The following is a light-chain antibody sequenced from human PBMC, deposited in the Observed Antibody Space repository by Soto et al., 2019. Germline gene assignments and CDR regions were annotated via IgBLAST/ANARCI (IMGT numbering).Light chain of an antibody. Sequence: QSALTQPASVPGSPGQSITISCTGTSSDVGGYNYVSWYQQHPGKAPKLMIYDVRNRPSGVSNRFSGSKSVNTASLTISGLQAEDEADYYCSSYTTISTYVFGTGTKVT. J-gene: IGLJ1*01. CDR3: SSYTTISTYV. V-gene: IGLV2-14*01. CDR2: DVR. CDR1: SSDVGGYNY.